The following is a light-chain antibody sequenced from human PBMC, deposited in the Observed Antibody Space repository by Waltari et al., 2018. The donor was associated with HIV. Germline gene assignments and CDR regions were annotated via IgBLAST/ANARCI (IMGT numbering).Light chain of an antibody. V-gene: IGLV2-11*01. J-gene: IGLJ3*02. CDR2: EVI. CDR3: CSYAGTYTYVL. Sequence: QSALTQPRSVSGSPGQSVTISCTGTSSDVGGYDSVSWYLQHPGKVPKLIIYEVIKRPSWFPDRFSGSKSGNTASLTISGLQTEDEADYFCCSYAGTYTYVLFGGGTKLTVL. CDR1: SSDVGGYDS.